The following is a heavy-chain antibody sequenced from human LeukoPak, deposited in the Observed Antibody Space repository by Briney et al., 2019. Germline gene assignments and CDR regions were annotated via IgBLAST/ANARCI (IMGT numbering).Heavy chain of an antibody. D-gene: IGHD3-9*01. Sequence: ASVKVSCKASGYTFTCYYMHWVRQAPGQGLEWMGWINPNSGGTNYAQKFQGWVTMTRDTSISTAYMELSRLRSDDTAVYYCARGVRYFDWWEGGDFDYWGQGTLVTVSS. CDR2: INPNSGGT. V-gene: IGHV1-2*04. CDR3: ARGVRYFDWWEGGDFDY. J-gene: IGHJ4*02. CDR1: GYTFTCYY.